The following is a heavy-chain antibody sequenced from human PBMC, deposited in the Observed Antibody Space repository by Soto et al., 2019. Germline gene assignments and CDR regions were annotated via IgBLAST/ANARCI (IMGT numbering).Heavy chain of an antibody. D-gene: IGHD1-26*01. CDR1: GYTFTSYA. Sequence: QVQLVQSGAEVKKPGASVKVSCKASGYTFTSYAMHWVRQAPGQRLEWMGWINAGNGNTKYSQKFQGRVTITRDTSASTAYMALSSLRSEDTAVYCCARGGSLYWYFDLWGRGTLVTVSS. J-gene: IGHJ2*01. V-gene: IGHV1-3*01. CDR2: INAGNGNT. CDR3: ARGGSLYWYFDL.